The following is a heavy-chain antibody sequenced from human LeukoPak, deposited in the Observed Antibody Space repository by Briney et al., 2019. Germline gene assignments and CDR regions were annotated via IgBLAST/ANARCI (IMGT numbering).Heavy chain of an antibody. Sequence: SVKVSCKASGGTFSSYAISWVRQAPGQGLEWMGGIIPIFGTANYSQKFQGRVTITADKSTSTAYMELSSLRSEDTAVYYCAKHIVVVTAVGPYDAFDIWGQGTLVTVSS. CDR3: AKHIVVVTAVGPYDAFDI. CDR1: GGTFSSYA. J-gene: IGHJ4*02. V-gene: IGHV1-69*06. CDR2: IIPIFGTA. D-gene: IGHD2-21*02.